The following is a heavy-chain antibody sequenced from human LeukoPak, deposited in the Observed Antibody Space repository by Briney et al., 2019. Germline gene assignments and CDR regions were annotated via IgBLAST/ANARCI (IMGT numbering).Heavy chain of an antibody. CDR2: IYTSGST. Sequence: SETLSLTCTVSGGSISSGSYYWSWIRQPAGKGLEWIGRIYTSGSTNYNPSLKSRVTISVDTSKNQFSLKLSSVTAADTAVYYCARGRYRAHYYYYMDVWGKGTTVTISS. CDR1: GGSISSGSYY. V-gene: IGHV4-61*02. D-gene: IGHD3-16*02. CDR3: ARGRYRAHYYYYMDV. J-gene: IGHJ6*03.